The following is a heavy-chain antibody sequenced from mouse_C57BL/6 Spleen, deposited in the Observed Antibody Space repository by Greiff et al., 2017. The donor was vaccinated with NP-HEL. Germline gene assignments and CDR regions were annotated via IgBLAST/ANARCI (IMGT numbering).Heavy chain of an antibody. V-gene: IGHV1-63*01. CDR3: ARKKGVYYDSCMDY. Sequence: QVQLQQSGAELARPGPSVKMSCKASGYTFTNYWIGWAKQRPGHGLEWTGDIYPGGGYTNYNEKFKGKATLTADKSSSTAYMQFSSLTSEDSAIYYCARKKGVYYDSCMDYWGQGTSVTVSS. J-gene: IGHJ4*01. D-gene: IGHD2-4*01. CDR1: GYTFTNYW. CDR2: IYPGGGYT.